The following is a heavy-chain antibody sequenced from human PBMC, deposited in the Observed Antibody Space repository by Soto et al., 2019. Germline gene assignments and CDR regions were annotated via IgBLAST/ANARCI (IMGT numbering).Heavy chain of an antibody. CDR1: GYTFTSYY. V-gene: IGHV1-46*01. CDR2: INPSGGST. Sequence: ASVKVSCKASGYTFTSYYMHWVRQAPGQGLEWMGIINPSGGSTSYAQKFQGRVTMTRDTSTSTVYMELSSLRSEDTAVYYCARVASGWYGDNWFDPWGQGTPVTVSS. J-gene: IGHJ5*02. D-gene: IGHD6-19*01. CDR3: ARVASGWYGDNWFDP.